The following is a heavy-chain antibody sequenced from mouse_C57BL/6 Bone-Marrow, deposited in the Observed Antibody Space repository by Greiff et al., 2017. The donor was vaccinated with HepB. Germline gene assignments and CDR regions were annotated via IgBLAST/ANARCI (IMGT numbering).Heavy chain of an antibody. J-gene: IGHJ3*01. CDR2: INPNNGGT. V-gene: IGHV1-26*01. CDR1: GYTFTDYY. Sequence: EVQLQQSGPELVKPGASVKISCKASGYTFTDYYMNWVKQSHGKSLEWIGDINPNNGGTSYNQKFKGKATLTVDKSSSTAYMGLRSLTSEDSAVYYCARSYDYDTAWFAYWGQGTLVTVSA. D-gene: IGHD2-4*01. CDR3: ARSYDYDTAWFAY.